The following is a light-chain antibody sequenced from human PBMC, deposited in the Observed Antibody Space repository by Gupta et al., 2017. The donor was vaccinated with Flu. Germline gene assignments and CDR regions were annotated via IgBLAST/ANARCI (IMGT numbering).Light chain of an antibody. Sequence: QSALAQPPSVSGSPGQSVTISCTGTSSDVGTYNRVSWYQQSPGTAPKLMIYEVSNRPSGVPDRFSGSKSGNTASLTISGLQGEDEADDYCSSYTSSYTFVFGTGTKVTVL. CDR2: EVS. J-gene: IGLJ1*01. CDR1: SSDVGTYNR. V-gene: IGLV2-18*02. CDR3: SSYTSSYTFV.